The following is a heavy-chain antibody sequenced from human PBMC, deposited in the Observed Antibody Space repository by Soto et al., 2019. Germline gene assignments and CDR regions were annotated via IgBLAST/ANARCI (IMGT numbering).Heavy chain of an antibody. V-gene: IGHV2-5*01. CDR3: AQVDDVAALFAY. CDR2: IYWNDDK. CDR1: GFSLSTTGAG. J-gene: IGHJ4*02. Sequence: SGPTLVNPTQTLTLTCTFSGFSLSTTGAGVGWIRQPPGKALEWLAVIYWNDDKSYSQSLKSRLTISKDTSKKQVVLTMMNMAPVDTGTYYCAQVDDVAALFAYLGQGTLVTVSS. D-gene: IGHD6-6*01.